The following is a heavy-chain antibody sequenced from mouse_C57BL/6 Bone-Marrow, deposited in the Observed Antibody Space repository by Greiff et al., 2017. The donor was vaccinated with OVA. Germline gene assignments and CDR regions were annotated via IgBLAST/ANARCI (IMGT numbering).Heavy chain of an antibody. CDR2: IRLKSDNYAT. V-gene: IGHV6-3*01. CDR3: TGIELLSFAY. J-gene: IGHJ3*01. CDR1: GFTFSNYW. Sequence: EVKLEESGGGLVQPGGSMKLSCVASGFTFSNYWMNWVRQSPEKGLEWVAQIRLKSDNYATHYAESVKGRFTISRDDSKSSVYLQMNNLRAEDTGIYYCTGIELLSFAYWGQGTLVTVSA.